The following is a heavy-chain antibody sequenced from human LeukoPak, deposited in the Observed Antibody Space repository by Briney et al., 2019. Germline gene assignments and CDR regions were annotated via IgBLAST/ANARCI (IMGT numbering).Heavy chain of an antibody. V-gene: IGHV1-2*02. Sequence: ASVKVSCKASGYTFTDYYIHWVRQAPGQGLEWMGWINPNSGGTNYAQKFQGRVTMTRDTSISTAYMELSRLRSDDTDVYYCARREEAKLWFGELSSAFDIWGQGTMVTVSS. CDR3: ARREEAKLWFGELSSAFDI. J-gene: IGHJ3*02. CDR1: GYTFTDYY. CDR2: INPNSGGT. D-gene: IGHD3-10*01.